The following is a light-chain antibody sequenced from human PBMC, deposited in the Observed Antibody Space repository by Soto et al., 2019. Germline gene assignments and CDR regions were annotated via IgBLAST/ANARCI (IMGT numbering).Light chain of an antibody. V-gene: IGKV1-5*03. CDR3: QQYKSSSLT. J-gene: IGKJ4*01. Sequence: DILMTQSPSTLSASVGDRLTITCRASQSINNWLAWYQQKPGKAPKLLIYKTSDLESGVPSRFSGSGSGTEFSLTISSLQPDDFATYYCQQYKSSSLTFGGGTRVEVK. CDR1: QSINNW. CDR2: KTS.